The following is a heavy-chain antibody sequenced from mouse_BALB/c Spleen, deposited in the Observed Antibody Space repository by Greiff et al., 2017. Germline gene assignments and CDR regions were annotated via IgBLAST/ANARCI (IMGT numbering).Heavy chain of an antibody. D-gene: IGHD2-14*01. Sequence: EVKLVESGGGLVKPGGSLKLSCAASGFTFSSYAMSWVRQSPEKRLEWVAEISSGGSYTYYPDTVTGRFTISRDNAKNTLYLEMSSLRSEDTAMYYCARNYRYDGGGTNYFDYWGQGTTLTVSS. CDR1: GFTFSSYA. CDR2: ISSGGSYT. J-gene: IGHJ2*01. CDR3: ARNYRYDGGGTNYFDY. V-gene: IGHV5-9-4*01.